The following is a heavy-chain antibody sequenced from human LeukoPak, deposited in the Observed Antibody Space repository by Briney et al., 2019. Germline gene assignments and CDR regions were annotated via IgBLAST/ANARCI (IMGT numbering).Heavy chain of an antibody. V-gene: IGHV3-21*01. CDR3: ARDPRTVRI. J-gene: IGHJ4*02. D-gene: IGHD1-1*01. CDR2: IDSSGGYM. Sequence: GGSLRLSCEASGFTFNTYSMNWARQAPGKGPEWVSSIDSSGGYMFYADSVKGRFTISRDNAKNSLYLQMNSLRVEDTAVYFCARDPRTVRIWGQGTLVTVSS. CDR1: GFTFNTYS.